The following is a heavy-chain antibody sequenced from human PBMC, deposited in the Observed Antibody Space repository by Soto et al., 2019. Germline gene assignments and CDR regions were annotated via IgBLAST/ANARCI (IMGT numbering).Heavy chain of an antibody. D-gene: IGHD1-26*01. Sequence: GGSLRLSCAASGFTFSSYAMSWVRQAPGKGLEWVSAISGSGGSTYYADSVKGRFTISRDNSKNTLYLQMNSLRAEGTAVYYCAKDPYSGSYRYFDYWGQGTLVTVSS. J-gene: IGHJ4*02. V-gene: IGHV3-23*01. CDR1: GFTFSSYA. CDR2: ISGSGGST. CDR3: AKDPYSGSYRYFDY.